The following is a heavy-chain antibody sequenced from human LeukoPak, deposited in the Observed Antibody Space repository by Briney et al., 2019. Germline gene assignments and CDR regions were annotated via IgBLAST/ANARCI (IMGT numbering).Heavy chain of an antibody. CDR2: SGSNNSSM. J-gene: IGHJ5*02. CDR3: ASKMVRGVICWFDP. Sequence: SGGSLRLSCVTSGFTFSDYDMNWIRQARGRGLEWVSYSGSNNSSMYYADSVKGRFSISRDNAKNSLYLRMSNLSADDTAVYYCASKMVRGVICWFDPWGQGTLVTVSS. CDR1: GFTFSDYD. V-gene: IGHV3-11*04. D-gene: IGHD3-10*01.